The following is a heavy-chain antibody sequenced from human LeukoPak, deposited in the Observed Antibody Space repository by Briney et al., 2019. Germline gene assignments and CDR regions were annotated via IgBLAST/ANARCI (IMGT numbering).Heavy chain of an antibody. Sequence: ASVKVSCKASGYTFTGYYMHWVRQAPGQGLEWMGRINPNSGGTNYAQKLQGRVTMTTDTSTSTAYMELRSLRSDDTAVYYCARDVIPDEPSPPPTTVTTTAWGQGTLVTVSS. CDR2: INPNSGGT. J-gene: IGHJ5*02. CDR3: ARDVIPDEPSPPPTTVTTTA. D-gene: IGHD4-17*01. V-gene: IGHV1-2*06. CDR1: GYTFTGYY.